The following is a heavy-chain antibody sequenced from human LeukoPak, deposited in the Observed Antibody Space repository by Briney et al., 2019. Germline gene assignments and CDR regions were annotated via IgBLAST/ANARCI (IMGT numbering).Heavy chain of an antibody. CDR3: AMLTMVRGVRDYNWFDP. J-gene: IGHJ5*02. CDR1: GGSISSGDYY. D-gene: IGHD3-10*01. CDR2: IYYSGST. V-gene: IGHV4-30-4*01. Sequence: PSETLCLTCTVSGGSISSGDYYWSWIRQPPGKGLEWIGNIYYSGSTYYNPSLKSRVTISVDTSKSQFSLRLSSVTAADTAVYYCAMLTMVRGVRDYNWFDPWGQGTLVTVSS.